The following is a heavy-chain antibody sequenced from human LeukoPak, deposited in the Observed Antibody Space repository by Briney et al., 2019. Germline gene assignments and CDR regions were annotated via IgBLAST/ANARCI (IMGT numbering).Heavy chain of an antibody. CDR2: ISANNGNR. V-gene: IGHV1-18*01. D-gene: IGHD4-23*01. CDR1: GYTFASYG. CDR3: ARQGYGGHSQGAADY. J-gene: IGHJ4*02. Sequence: ASVKVSCKASGYTFASYGISWVRQAPGQGLEWMGWISANNGNRNYAQKLQDRVSMTTDTSTSTAYMELRSLRSDDTAVYYCARQGYGGHSQGAADYWGQGTLVTVSS.